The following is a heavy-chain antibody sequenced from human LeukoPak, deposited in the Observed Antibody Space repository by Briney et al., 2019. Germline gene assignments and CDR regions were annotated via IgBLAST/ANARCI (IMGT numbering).Heavy chain of an antibody. J-gene: IGHJ6*02. Sequence: PSETLSLTCTVSGGSMSPYHWGWIRQPPGKGLEWTGYIYYSGSTNYNPSLNSRVTISVDTSKNQFSLKLSSVTAADTAVYYCARGHIVVVPAAARLYYYYGMDVWGQGTTVTVSS. D-gene: IGHD2-2*01. V-gene: IGHV4-59*12. CDR1: GGSMSPYH. CDR2: IYYSGST. CDR3: ARGHIVVVPAAARLYYYYGMDV.